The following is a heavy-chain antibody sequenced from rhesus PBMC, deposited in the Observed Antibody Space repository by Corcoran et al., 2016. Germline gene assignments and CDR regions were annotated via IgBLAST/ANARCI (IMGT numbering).Heavy chain of an antibody. J-gene: IGHJ4*01. D-gene: IGHD3-3*01. Sequence: QLQLQESGPGLVKPSETLSLTCAVSGYSISSYWWSWIRQPPGKGMEWIVEINGNSGSTNYNPSLKIRVTISKDASKNQFSLKLSSVTAADTAVYYCASPRTVGQIDYWGQGVLVTVSS. CDR1: GYSISSYW. V-gene: IGHV4-80*01. CDR3: ASPRTVGQIDY. CDR2: INGNSGST.